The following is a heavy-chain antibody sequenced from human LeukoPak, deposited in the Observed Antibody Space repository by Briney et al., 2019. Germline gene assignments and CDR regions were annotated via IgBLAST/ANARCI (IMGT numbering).Heavy chain of an antibody. CDR2: ISSSSRDI. J-gene: IGHJ4*02. CDR1: GFTFSSYN. Sequence: PGGSLRLSCAASGFTFSSYNMNWVRQAPGKGLEWVAAISSSSRDIFYADSVKGRFSISRDNTQNSLSLQMSSLKAEDTAVYYCVREAAATLFDYWGQGTLVTVSS. CDR3: VREAAATLFDY. V-gene: IGHV3-21*01. D-gene: IGHD1-26*01.